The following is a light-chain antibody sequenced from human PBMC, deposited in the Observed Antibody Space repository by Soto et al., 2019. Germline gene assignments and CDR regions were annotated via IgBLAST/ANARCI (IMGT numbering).Light chain of an antibody. J-gene: IGLJ2*01. CDR3: SSYTRSKTWV. CDR1: SSDVGGYNY. Sequence: QYALTQPASVSGSPGQSITISCTGTSSDVGGYNYVSWYQQHPGKAPQLMIYAVRNRPSGVSNRFSGSKSGNTASLTISGLQAEDEADSFCSSYTRSKTWVFGGGTKLTAL. V-gene: IGLV2-14*01. CDR2: AVR.